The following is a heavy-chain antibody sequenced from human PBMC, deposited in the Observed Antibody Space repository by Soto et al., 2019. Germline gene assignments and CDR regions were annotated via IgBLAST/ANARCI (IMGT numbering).Heavy chain of an antibody. Sequence: QVQLVQSGAEVKKPGSSVKVSCKASGGTFSSYAISWVRQAPGQGLEWMGGIIPILGTANYAQKFQGRVTITGDKSTSTAYMELSSLRSEDTAVYYCARGSRFLEWLTPFSYYYYGMDVWGQGTTVTVSS. D-gene: IGHD3-3*01. CDR2: IIPILGTA. V-gene: IGHV1-69*06. CDR1: GGTFSSYA. CDR3: ARGSRFLEWLTPFSYYYYGMDV. J-gene: IGHJ6*02.